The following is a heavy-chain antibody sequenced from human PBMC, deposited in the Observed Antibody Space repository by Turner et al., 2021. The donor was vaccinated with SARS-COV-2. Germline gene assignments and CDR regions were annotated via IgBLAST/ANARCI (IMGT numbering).Heavy chain of an antibody. V-gene: IGHV3-30-3*01. Sequence: QVQLEESGGGVVQPGRSLRLSCAASGFTFSSNVMHWVRQAPGKGLEWVAVISYDGSNKYYADSVKGRFTISRDNSKNTLYLQMNSLRAEDTAVYYCARDTGDFDLWGRGTLVTVSS. D-gene: IGHD3-10*01. CDR1: GFTFSSNV. CDR3: ARDTGDFDL. CDR2: ISYDGSNK. J-gene: IGHJ2*01.